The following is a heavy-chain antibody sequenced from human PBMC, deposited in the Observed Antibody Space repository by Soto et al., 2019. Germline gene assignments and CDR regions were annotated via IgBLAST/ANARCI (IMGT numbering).Heavy chain of an antibody. Sequence: SETLSLTCAVYGGSFSGYYWSWIRQPPGKGLEWIGEINHSGSTNYNPSLKSRVTISVDTSKNQFSLKLSSVTAADTAVYYCARGGNYDWLEEGNWFDPWGQGTLVTVSS. J-gene: IGHJ5*02. V-gene: IGHV4-34*01. D-gene: IGHD3-3*01. CDR1: GGSFSGYY. CDR2: INHSGST. CDR3: ARGGNYDWLEEGNWFDP.